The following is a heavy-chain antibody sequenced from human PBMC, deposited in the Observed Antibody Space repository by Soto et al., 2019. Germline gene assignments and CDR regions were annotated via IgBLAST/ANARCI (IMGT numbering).Heavy chain of an antibody. CDR3: ARGYYYGMDV. CDR2: IGTAGDT. J-gene: IGHJ6*02. V-gene: IGHV3-13*01. Sequence: EVQLVESGGGLVQPGGSLRLSCAASGFTFSSHDMHWVRQVTGKGLEWVSAIGTAGDTDYPGSVKGRFTISRENAKNSLYPQMNSLRAGDTAAYYCARGYYYGMDVWGQGTTVTVSS. CDR1: GFTFSSHD.